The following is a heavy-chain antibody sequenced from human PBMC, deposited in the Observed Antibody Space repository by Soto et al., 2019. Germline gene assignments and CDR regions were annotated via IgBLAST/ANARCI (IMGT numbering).Heavy chain of an antibody. V-gene: IGHV4-34*01. CDR2: INHSGST. CDR1: GGSFSGYY. J-gene: IGHJ4*02. Sequence: QVQLQQWGAGLLKPSETLSLTCAVYGGSFSGYYWSWIRQPPGKGLEWVGGINHSGSTNYNPSLKSRVTISVDTSKNQFSLKLSSVTAADTAVYYCATGVWFGELLGWGQGTLVTVSS. D-gene: IGHD3-10*01. CDR3: ATGVWFGELLG.